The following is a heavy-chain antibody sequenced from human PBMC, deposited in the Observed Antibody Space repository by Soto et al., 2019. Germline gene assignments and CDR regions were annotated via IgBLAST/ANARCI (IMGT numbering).Heavy chain of an antibody. CDR2: IYTSGST. J-gene: IGHJ3*02. CDR1: GGSISSYY. CDR3: ASGFYDSRGYSEAFDI. Sequence: SETLSLTCTVSGGSISSYYWSWIRQPAGKGLEWIGRIYTSGSTKYNPSLKSRVTISIDTTKNQFSLRLSSVTAADTAVYYCASGFYDSRGYSEAFDILGQGTKVNVSS. V-gene: IGHV4-4*07. D-gene: IGHD3-22*01.